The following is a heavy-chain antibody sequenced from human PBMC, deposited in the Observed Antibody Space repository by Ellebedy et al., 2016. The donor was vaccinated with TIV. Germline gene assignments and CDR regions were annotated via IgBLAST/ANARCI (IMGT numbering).Heavy chain of an antibody. D-gene: IGHD5-12*01. CDR2: INPNSGGT. CDR3: ARGRYSGFDWSRAVAGAALVY. J-gene: IGHJ4*02. CDR1: GYNFIDYY. Sequence: AASVKVSCKASGYNFIDYYIHWVRQAPGQGLEWMGWINPNSGGTNYAQKFQGRVTMTRDTSISTAYMELSRLRSDDTAVYYCARGRYSGFDWSRAVAGAALVYWGQGSLVTVSS. V-gene: IGHV1-2*02.